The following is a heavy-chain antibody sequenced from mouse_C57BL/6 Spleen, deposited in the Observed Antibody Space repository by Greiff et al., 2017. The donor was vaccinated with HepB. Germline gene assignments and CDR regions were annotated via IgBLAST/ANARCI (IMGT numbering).Heavy chain of an antibody. Sequence: VHLVESGAELVRPGASVTLSCKASGYTFTDYEMHWVKQTPVHGLEWIGAIDPETGGTAYNQKFKGKAILTADKSSSTAYMELRSLTSEDSAVYYCTGRPWFAYWGQGTLVTVSA. D-gene: IGHD2-12*01. J-gene: IGHJ3*01. CDR1: GYTFTDYE. CDR2: IDPETGGT. V-gene: IGHV1-15*01. CDR3: TGRPWFAY.